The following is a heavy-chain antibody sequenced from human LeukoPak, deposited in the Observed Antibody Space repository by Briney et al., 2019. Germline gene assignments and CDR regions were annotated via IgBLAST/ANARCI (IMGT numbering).Heavy chain of an antibody. V-gene: IGHV3-23*01. D-gene: IGHD2-2*01. Sequence: PGGSLRLSCAASGFTFSSYAMSWVRQAPGKGLEWVSAISGSGGSTYYADSVKGRFTISRDNSKNTLYLQMNSLRAEDTAVYYCAKAPLIVVVPAATLLDYWGQGTLVTVSS. CDR3: AKAPLIVVVPAATLLDY. CDR2: ISGSGGST. J-gene: IGHJ4*02. CDR1: GFTFSSYA.